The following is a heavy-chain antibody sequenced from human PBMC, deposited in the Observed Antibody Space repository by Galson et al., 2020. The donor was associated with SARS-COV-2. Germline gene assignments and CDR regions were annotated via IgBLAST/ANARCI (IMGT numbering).Heavy chain of an antibody. J-gene: IGHJ3*02. CDR3: ARDRADAFDI. CDR2: IYYSGST. D-gene: IGHD3-10*01. Sequence: ETSETLSLTCTVSGGSISSGDYYWSWIRQPPGKGLEWFGYIYYSGSTYYNPSLKSRVTISVDTSKNQFSLKLSSVTAADTAVYYCARDRADAFDIWGQGTMVTVSS. V-gene: IGHV4-30-4*01. CDR1: GGSISSGDYY.